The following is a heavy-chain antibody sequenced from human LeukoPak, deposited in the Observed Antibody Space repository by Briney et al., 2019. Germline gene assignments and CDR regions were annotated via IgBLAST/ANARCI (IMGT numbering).Heavy chain of an antibody. CDR1: GFTFSDYY. V-gene: IGHV3-11*04. CDR2: ISSSGSTI. D-gene: IGHD3-3*01. J-gene: IGHJ4*02. Sequence: GGSLRLSCAASGFTFSDYYMSWIRQAPGKGLEWVSYISSSGSTIYYADSVKGRFTISRDNAKNSLYLQMNSLRAEDTAVYYCARSESAKRFLEWLTEAFDYWGQGTLVTVSS. CDR3: ARSESAKRFLEWLTEAFDY.